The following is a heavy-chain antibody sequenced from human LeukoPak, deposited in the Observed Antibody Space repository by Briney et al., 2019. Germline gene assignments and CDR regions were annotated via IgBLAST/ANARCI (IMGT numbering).Heavy chain of an antibody. Sequence: GGSLRLSCAASGFTFSSYAMSWVRQAPGKGLEWVSAISGSGGSTYYADSVKGRFTISRDNSKNTLCLQMNSLRAEDTAVYYCAKGANTYYYDSSGYYYAVDAFDIWGQGTMVTVSS. D-gene: IGHD3-22*01. CDR2: ISGSGGST. V-gene: IGHV3-23*01. CDR3: AKGANTYYYDSSGYYYAVDAFDI. J-gene: IGHJ3*02. CDR1: GFTFSSYA.